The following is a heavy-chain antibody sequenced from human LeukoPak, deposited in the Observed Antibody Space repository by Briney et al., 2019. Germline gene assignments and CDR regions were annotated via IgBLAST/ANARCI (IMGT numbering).Heavy chain of an antibody. J-gene: IGHJ4*02. CDR3: ARSSYFDY. V-gene: IGHV5-51*01. CDR2: IHPSDSDT. D-gene: IGHD2-21*01. Sequence: GESLKISCKGSGYSFTNYWIGWVRQMPGKGLEWMGIIHPSDSDTRYSPSFQGQVTISADKSISTAYLHWSSLKASDTAMYYCARSSYFDYWGQGTLVTVSA. CDR1: GYSFTNYW.